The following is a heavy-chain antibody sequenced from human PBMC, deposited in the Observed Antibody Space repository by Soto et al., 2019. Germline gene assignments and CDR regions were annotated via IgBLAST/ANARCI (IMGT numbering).Heavy chain of an antibody. CDR1: GDSVSSNTAA. CDR3: ARGTCIDGVCFRVDP. CDR2: TYYRSKWYS. D-gene: IGHD2-8*01. Sequence: QVQMQQSGPGLVKPSQTLSLTCAISGDSVSSNTAAWHWIRQSPSRGLEWLGRTYYRSKWYSDYAISVKSRIAINPDTSRNHFSLHLNSVTAEDTAVYYCARGTCIDGVCFRVDPWGQGTLVTVSS. V-gene: IGHV6-1*01. J-gene: IGHJ5*02.